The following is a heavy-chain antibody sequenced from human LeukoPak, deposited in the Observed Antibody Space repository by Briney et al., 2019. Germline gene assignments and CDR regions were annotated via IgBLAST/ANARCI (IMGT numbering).Heavy chain of an antibody. CDR1: GFSLSTSGVG. J-gene: IGHJ3*02. V-gene: IGHV2-5*01. D-gene: IGHD6-19*01. Sequence: SGPTLVNPTQTLTVTCTFSGFSLSTSGVGVGWIRQPPGKALEWLALIYWSDEKQYSPSLRSRLTITKDTSKNQVVLTMTNMDPVDTATYYCAREIAVAANDAFDIWGQGTMVTVSS. CDR2: IYWSDEK. CDR3: AREIAVAANDAFDI.